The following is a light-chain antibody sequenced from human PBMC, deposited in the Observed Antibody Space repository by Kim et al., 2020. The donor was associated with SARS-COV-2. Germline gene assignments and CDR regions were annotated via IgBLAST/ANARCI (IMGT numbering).Light chain of an antibody. V-gene: IGKV1-33*01. CDR1: QNISNY. J-gene: IGKJ4*01. CDR2: DAF. Sequence: SGSVGDRVTITCRASQNISNYLNWYQHKPGKAPKLLIYDAFGLETGVPSRFSGSGSGTHFTFTIISVQAEDVATYYCQQYNNLPTFGGGTKVDIK. CDR3: QQYNNLPT.